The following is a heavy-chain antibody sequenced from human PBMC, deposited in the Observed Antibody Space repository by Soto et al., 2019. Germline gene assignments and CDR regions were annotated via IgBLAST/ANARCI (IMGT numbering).Heavy chain of an antibody. CDR1: GFTFGDYD. J-gene: IGHJ5*02. CDR2: IRSKVYGETT. CDR3: TSDVRYSTHAWCDR. Sequence: SLRLSCTASGFTFGDYDMSCFRQAPRKGLEWVGLIRSKVYGETTEYAASVKGRFSISRDDSKSIAYLQMNSLKTDDTAVYYCTSDVRYSTHAWCDRWGQLTRV. V-gene: IGHV3-49*03. D-gene: IGHD3-16*02.